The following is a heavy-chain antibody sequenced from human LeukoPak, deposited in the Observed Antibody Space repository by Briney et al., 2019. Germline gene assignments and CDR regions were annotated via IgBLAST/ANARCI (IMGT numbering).Heavy chain of an antibody. V-gene: IGHV3-21*04. Sequence: GGSLRLSCAASGFTFSSYSMNWVRQAPGKGLEWVSSISSSSSYIYYADSVKGRFTISRDNAKNSLYLQMNSLRAEDTAVYYCAKDVDTAMVMGALDYWGQGTLVTVSS. CDR3: AKDVDTAMVMGALDY. D-gene: IGHD5-18*01. CDR1: GFTFSSYS. CDR2: ISSSSSYI. J-gene: IGHJ4*02.